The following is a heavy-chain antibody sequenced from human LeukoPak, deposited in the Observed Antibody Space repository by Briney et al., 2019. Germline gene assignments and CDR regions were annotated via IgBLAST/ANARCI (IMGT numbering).Heavy chain of an antibody. Sequence: ASVTVSFKASGYSFTGHYMHWVRQPPAQGLEWMGWINPKCGGTNYAQKFQGRVTMTRDTSISTAYMDMSSLRSDDTAVYYCARNLWFGESSDAFDMWGQGTMVTVSS. CDR2: INPKCGGT. D-gene: IGHD3-10*01. J-gene: IGHJ3*02. CDR1: GYSFTGHY. CDR3: ARNLWFGESSDAFDM. V-gene: IGHV1-2*02.